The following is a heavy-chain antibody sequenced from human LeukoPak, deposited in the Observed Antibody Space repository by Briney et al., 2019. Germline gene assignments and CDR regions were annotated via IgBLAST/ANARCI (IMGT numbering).Heavy chain of an antibody. D-gene: IGHD4-17*01. CDR3: ARGPTTVTRLNWFDP. CDR1: GGSISSYY. CDR2: INHSGST. V-gene: IGHV4-34*01. J-gene: IGHJ5*02. Sequence: PSETLSLTCTVSGGSISSYYWSWIRQPPGKGLEWIGEINHSGSTNYNPSLKSRVTISVDTSKNQFSLKLSSVTAADTAVYYCARGPTTVTRLNWFDPWGQGTLVTVSS.